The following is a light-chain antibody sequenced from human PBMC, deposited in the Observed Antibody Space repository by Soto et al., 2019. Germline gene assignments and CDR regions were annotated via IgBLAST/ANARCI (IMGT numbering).Light chain of an antibody. CDR1: QSVSSN. V-gene: IGKV3-15*01. CDR2: GAS. J-gene: IGKJ2*02. Sequence: EIVMTQSPATLSVSPGERATLSCMASQSVSSNLAWYQQKPGQAHRLLIYGASTRATGIPARFSGSGSGTEFTLTISSLQSEDFAVYYCQQYNNWPPGTFGQGTKLEIK. CDR3: QQYNNWPPGT.